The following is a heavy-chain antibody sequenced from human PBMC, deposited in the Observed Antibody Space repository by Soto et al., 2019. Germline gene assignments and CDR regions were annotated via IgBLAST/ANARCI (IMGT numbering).Heavy chain of an antibody. CDR3: ARDLYDILTGYYRGYYFDY. V-gene: IGHV4-4*07. CDR1: GGSISSYY. Sequence: PSETLSLTCTVSGGSISSYYWSWIRQPAGKGLEWIGRIYTSGSTNYNPSLKSRVTMSVDTSKNQFSLKLSSVTAADTAVYYCARDLYDILTGYYRGYYFDYWGQGTLVTVSS. J-gene: IGHJ4*02. CDR2: IYTSGST. D-gene: IGHD3-9*01.